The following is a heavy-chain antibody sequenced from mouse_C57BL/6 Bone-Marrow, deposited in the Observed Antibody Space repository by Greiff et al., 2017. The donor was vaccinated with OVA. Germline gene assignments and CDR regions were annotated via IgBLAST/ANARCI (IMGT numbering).Heavy chain of an antibody. CDR2: ISTGGGYT. D-gene: IGHD3-2*02. J-gene: IGHJ4*01. CDR1: GFTFSSYG. V-gene: IGHV5-6*01. Sequence: EVQLVESGADLVKPGGSLKLSCAASGFTFSSYGMSWVRQTPDKRLEWVGTISTGGGYTYYPDSVKGRFTISRDNAKNTLYLQMSSLKSEDTAMYYCAYLLHFRAMDYWGQGTSVTVSS. CDR3: AYLLHFRAMDY.